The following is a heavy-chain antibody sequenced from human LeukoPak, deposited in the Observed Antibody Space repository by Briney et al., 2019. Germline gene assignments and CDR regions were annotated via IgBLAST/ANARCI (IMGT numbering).Heavy chain of an antibody. J-gene: IGHJ4*02. V-gene: IGHV1-18*01. CDR1: SYTFTSCG. D-gene: IGHD4-17*01. CDR2: ISAYNGNK. CDR3: ARTPPDYDPDKYYFDY. Sequence: ASVKVSCKASSYTFTSCGISGVRQAPGQGLEWMGWISAYNGNKNYAQKLQGRVTMTTDTSTSTAYMELRSLRSDDTAVYYCARTPPDYDPDKYYFDYWGQGTLVTVSS.